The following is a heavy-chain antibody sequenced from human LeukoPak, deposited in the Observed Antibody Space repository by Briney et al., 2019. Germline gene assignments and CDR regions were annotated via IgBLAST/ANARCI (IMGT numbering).Heavy chain of an antibody. V-gene: IGHV1-24*01. D-gene: IGHD2-2*01. CDR1: GYNLIALS. J-gene: IGHJ4*02. CDR3: ASGFAYQYFDS. Sequence: GASVKVSCKVSGYNLIALSIHWVRQAPGKGLEWMGGFDPEDGETIYAQKFQGRFTMTEDTSTGTAYMELSSLTSEDTAVYYCASGFAYQYFDSWGQGTLVTVSS. CDR2: FDPEDGET.